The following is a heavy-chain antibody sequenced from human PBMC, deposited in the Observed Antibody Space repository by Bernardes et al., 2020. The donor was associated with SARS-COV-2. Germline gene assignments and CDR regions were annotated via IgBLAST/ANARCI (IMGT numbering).Heavy chain of an antibody. CDR1: GFTFSDYY. Sequence: GGSLRLSCAASGFTFSDYYMSWIRQAPGKGLEWVSYISSSSSYTNYADSVKGRFTISRDNAKNSLYLQMNSLRAEDTAVYYCASNDFWSGPPIDYWGQGTLVTVSS. D-gene: IGHD3-3*01. J-gene: IGHJ4*02. V-gene: IGHV3-11*03. CDR2: ISSSSSYT. CDR3: ASNDFWSGPPIDY.